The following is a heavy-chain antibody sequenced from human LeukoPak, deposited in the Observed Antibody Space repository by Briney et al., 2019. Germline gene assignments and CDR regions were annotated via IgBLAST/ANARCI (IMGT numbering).Heavy chain of an antibody. CDR1: GFTFSDYW. J-gene: IGHJ2*01. CDR3: ARGFWHFDL. Sequence: GGSLILSCAASGFTFSDYWMHWVRQTPGKGLVWVSRINTDGSSTSYADFVKGRFTISRDNAKNTLYLQMNSLRVEDTAVYYCARGFWHFDLWGRGTLVTVSS. V-gene: IGHV3-74*01. CDR2: INTDGSST.